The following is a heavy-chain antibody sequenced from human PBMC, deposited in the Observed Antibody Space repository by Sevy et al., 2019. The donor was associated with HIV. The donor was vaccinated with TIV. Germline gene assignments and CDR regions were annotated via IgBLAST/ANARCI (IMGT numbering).Heavy chain of an antibody. CDR3: ARDPPAVPHRGSFDS. D-gene: IGHD6-19*01. Sequence: GGCLRLSCEASGFTFTRYAFHWVRQAPGKGLEWVAVVSKEGTNKYYADSVKGRFTISRDNSRNTLYLQMQSLRADDTAVYFCARDPPAVPHRGSFDSWGQGTLVTVSS. CDR1: GFTFTRYA. CDR2: VSKEGTNK. V-gene: IGHV3-30-3*01. J-gene: IGHJ4*02.